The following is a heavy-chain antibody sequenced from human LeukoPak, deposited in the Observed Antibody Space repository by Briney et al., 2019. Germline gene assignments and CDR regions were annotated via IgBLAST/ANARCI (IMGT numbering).Heavy chain of an antibody. CDR3: ARDHAYRADY. J-gene: IGHJ4*02. CDR1: GFTFSNDW. D-gene: IGHD2-2*01. CDR2: INQDESKK. Sequence: PGGSLRLSCAASGFTFSNDWMCWVRQAPGKGLEWVANINQDESKKYYADSVKGRFTISRDNAKNSLYLQMSSLTAEDTAIYYFARDHAYRADYWGQGTLVTVSS. V-gene: IGHV3-7*01.